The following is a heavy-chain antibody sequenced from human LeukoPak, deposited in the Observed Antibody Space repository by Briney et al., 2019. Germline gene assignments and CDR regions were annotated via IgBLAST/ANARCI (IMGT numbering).Heavy chain of an antibody. CDR3: ASLPFLGYMDV. V-gene: IGHV4-34*01. D-gene: IGHD3-16*01. Sequence: SETLSLTCAVYGGSFSGYYWSWTRQPPGKGLEWIGEINHSGSTNYNPSLKSRVTISVDTSKNQFSLKLSSVTAADTAVYYCASLPFLGYMDVWGKGTTVTVSS. J-gene: IGHJ6*03. CDR2: INHSGST. CDR1: GGSFSGYY.